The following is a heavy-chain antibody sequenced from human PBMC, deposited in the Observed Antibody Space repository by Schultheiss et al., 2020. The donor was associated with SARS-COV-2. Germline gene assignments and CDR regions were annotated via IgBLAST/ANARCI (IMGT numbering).Heavy chain of an antibody. CDR1: GGSFSDHY. V-gene: IGHV4-34*01. J-gene: IGHJ6*02. CDR2: INHSGST. D-gene: IGHD5-12*01. Sequence: SETLSLTCAVYGGSFSDHYWNWIRQPPGKGLEWIGEINHSGSTNYNPSLKSRVTISVDPSKNQFSLKLSSVTAADTAVYYCATFRGVATIGVGYYYYYGMDVWGQGTTVTVSS. CDR3: ATFRGVATIGVGYYYYYGMDV.